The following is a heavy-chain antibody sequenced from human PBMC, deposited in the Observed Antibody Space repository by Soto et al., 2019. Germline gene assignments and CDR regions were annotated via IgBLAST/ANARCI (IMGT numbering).Heavy chain of an antibody. J-gene: IGHJ4*03. D-gene: IGHD3-9*01. CDR3: ANMLTTGRDHG. Sequence: GGSLRLSCAASGFTFSSYSMNWVRQAPGKGLEWVSSISSSSSYIYYADSVKGRFTISRDNAKNSLYLQMNSLRAEDTAVYYCANMLTTGRDHGRGQGTPATVSS. CDR2: ISSSSSYI. CDR1: GFTFSSYS. V-gene: IGHV3-21*01.